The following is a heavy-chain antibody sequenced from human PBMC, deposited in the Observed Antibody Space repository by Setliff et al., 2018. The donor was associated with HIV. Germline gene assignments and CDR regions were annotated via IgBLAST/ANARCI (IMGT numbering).Heavy chain of an antibody. CDR1: GFTFSSYA. CDR2: ITGSDGST. Sequence: GGSLRLSCAASGFTFSSYAMSWVRQAPGKGLEWVSAITGSDGSTYYADSVKGRFGISRDNSKNTLYLQMNSLGAEDTAVYLCAKDRGSSYSSGSDCWGQGTLVTVSS. V-gene: IGHV3-23*01. D-gene: IGHD6-19*01. CDR3: AKDRGSSYSSGSDC. J-gene: IGHJ4*02.